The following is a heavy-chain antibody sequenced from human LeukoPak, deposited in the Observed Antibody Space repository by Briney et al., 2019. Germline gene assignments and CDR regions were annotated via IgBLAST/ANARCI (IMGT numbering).Heavy chain of an antibody. J-gene: IGHJ6*04. V-gene: IGHV1-69*01. Sequence: SVKVSCKASGGTFSSYAISWVRQAPGQGLEWMGGIIPIFGTANYAQKFQGRVTITADGSTSTAYMELSSLRSEDTAVYYCASQPQRRWYYYGMDVWGKGTTVTVSS. CDR1: GGTFSSYA. CDR3: ASQPQRRWYYYGMDV. D-gene: IGHD6-25*01. CDR2: IIPIFGTA.